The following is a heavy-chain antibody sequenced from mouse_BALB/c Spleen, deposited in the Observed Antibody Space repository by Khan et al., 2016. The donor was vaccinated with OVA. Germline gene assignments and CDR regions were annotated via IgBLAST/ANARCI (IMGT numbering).Heavy chain of an antibody. CDR3: DRAYYRYDGYYAMDY. V-gene: IGHV2-6-4*01. Sequence: VQLVESGPGLVAPSQSLSITCTVSGFSLSRYNIHWVRQPPGNGLEWLGMIWGGGGTDYNSTLKSRLSIRKDNSKSQVLLKMNSLKTDDTAMYYCDRAYYRYDGYYAMDYWGQGTSVTVSA. J-gene: IGHJ4*01. D-gene: IGHD2-14*01. CDR1: GFSLSRYN. CDR2: IWGGGGT.